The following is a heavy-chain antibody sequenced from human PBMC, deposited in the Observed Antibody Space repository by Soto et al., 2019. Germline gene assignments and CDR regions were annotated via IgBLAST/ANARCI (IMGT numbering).Heavy chain of an antibody. Sequence: SVKVSCKASGYTFASYDIYWVRQATVQGLEWMGWMNPNTGNSGYAQKFQGRVTMTSDTSISTAHMELSSLRSEDTAVYYCARRAETNGWNGFGADKYYFDFWGQGTLVTVSS. D-gene: IGHD1-1*01. CDR2: MNPNTGNS. J-gene: IGHJ4*02. CDR3: ARRAETNGWNGFGADKYYFDF. CDR1: GYTFASYD. V-gene: IGHV1-8*01.